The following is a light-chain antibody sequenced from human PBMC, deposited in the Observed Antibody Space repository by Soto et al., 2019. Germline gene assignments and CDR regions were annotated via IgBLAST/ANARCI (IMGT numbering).Light chain of an antibody. CDR2: GNS. CDR3: QSYDSSLSGSYV. CDR1: SSNIGAGYD. Sequence: QSVLTQPPSVSGAPGQRVTICCTGSSSNIGAGYDVHWYQQLPGTAPKLLIYGNSNRPSGVPDRFSGSKSGTSASLAITGLQAEDEADYYCQSYDSSLSGSYVFGTGTKLTVL. J-gene: IGLJ1*01. V-gene: IGLV1-40*01.